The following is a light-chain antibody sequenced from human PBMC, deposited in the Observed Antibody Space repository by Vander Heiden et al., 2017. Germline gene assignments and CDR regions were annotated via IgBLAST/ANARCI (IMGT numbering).Light chain of an antibody. CDR3: QQDTNWLWT. Sequence: EIVMTQSPATLSVSPGERATLSCRASQSVSSNLAWYQQKPGQAPRLLIYGASTRATGIPARFSGSGSGTEFTLTISSLQSEDFAVYYCQQDTNWLWTFGQGTKVEIK. V-gene: IGKV3-15*01. CDR1: QSVSSN. CDR2: GAS. J-gene: IGKJ1*01.